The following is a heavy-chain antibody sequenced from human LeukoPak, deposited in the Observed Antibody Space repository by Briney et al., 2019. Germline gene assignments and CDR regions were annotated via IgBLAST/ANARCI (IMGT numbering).Heavy chain of an antibody. CDR2: ISSSSSYI. Sequence: GGSLRLSCAASGFTFSSYAMSWVRQAPGKGLEWVSSISSSSSYIYYADSVKGRFTISRDNAKNSLYLQMNSLRAEDTAVYYCARDPAAGIDPSVYYGMDVWGQGTTVTVSS. CDR3: ARDPAAGIDPSVYYGMDV. D-gene: IGHD6-13*01. J-gene: IGHJ6*02. V-gene: IGHV3-21*01. CDR1: GFTFSSYA.